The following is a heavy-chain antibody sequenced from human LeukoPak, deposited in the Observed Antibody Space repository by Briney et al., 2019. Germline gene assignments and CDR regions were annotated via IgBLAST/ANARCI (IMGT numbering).Heavy chain of an antibody. CDR2: IYSGGST. CDR1: GFTVSSNY. Sequence: GGSLRLSCAASGFTVSSNYMRWVRQAPGKGLEWVSVIYSGGSTYYADSVKGRFTISRDNSKNTLYLQMNSLRAEDTAVYYCARDHYSGSPKDYYYYKDVWGKGTTVIVSS. J-gene: IGHJ6*03. CDR3: ARDHYSGSPKDYYYYKDV. D-gene: IGHD1-26*01. V-gene: IGHV3-53*01.